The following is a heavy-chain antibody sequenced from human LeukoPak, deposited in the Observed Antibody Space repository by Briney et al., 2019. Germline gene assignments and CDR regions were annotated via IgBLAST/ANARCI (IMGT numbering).Heavy chain of an antibody. CDR1: GFTFSSYW. CDR2: INSDGSST. CDR3: ARVGVTMVRGVIRRYYYYMDV. D-gene: IGHD3-10*01. Sequence: GGSLRLSCAASGFTFSSYWMHWVRQAPGKGLVWVSRINSDGSSTSYADSVKGRFTISRDNAKNTLYLQMNSLRAEGTAVYYCARVGVTMVRGVIRRYYYYMDVWGKGTTVTVSS. J-gene: IGHJ6*03. V-gene: IGHV3-74*01.